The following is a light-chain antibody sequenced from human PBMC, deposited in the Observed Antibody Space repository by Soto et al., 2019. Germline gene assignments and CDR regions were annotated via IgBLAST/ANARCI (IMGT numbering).Light chain of an antibody. CDR3: HKYDRWPWT. J-gene: IGKJ1*01. Sequence: EKLMRQSPATMSPYQGDVLTLSCGGSQTVGDQLAWYQHKPGQAPRPLIYGASTRATGGPARFTGSGSGTDFTLTINSLQSEDFASYYCHKYDRWPWTCG. V-gene: IGKV3-15*01. CDR1: QTVGDQ. CDR2: GAS.